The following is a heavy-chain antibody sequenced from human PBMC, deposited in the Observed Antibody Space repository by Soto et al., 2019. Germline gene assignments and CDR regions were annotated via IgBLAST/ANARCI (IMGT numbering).Heavy chain of an antibody. V-gene: IGHV4-59*01. Sequence: TSETLSLTCSVSGGSISSYYWSWIRQPPGKGLEWIGYIYNSGSTNYNPSLKSRVTFSVDMSKNQFSLKLSSVTAADTAVYYCARVGYDSGLGNYYFDYWGQGTLVTVSS. CDR1: GGSISSYY. CDR2: IYNSGST. CDR3: ARVGYDSGLGNYYFDY. J-gene: IGHJ4*02. D-gene: IGHD3-22*01.